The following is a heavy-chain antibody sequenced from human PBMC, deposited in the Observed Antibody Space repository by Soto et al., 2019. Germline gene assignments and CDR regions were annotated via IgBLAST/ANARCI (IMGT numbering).Heavy chain of an antibody. CDR3: AKDPPTTGTTFDY. CDR1: GFTFSSFA. CDR2: INKSGGST. V-gene: IGHV3-23*01. Sequence: VGSLRLSCAASGFTFSSFAMSWVRQAPGKGLEWVSTINKSGGSTYYADSVKGRFTISRDNSKNMLFLQINGLRAEDTAVYYCAKDPPTTGTTFDYWGRGTLVTVSS. D-gene: IGHD1-1*01. J-gene: IGHJ4*02.